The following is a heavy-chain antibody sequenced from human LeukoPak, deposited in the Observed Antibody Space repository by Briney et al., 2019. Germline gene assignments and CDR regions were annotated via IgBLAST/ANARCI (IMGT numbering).Heavy chain of an antibody. Sequence: GGSLRLSRAASGFTFSNTWMSWVRQAPGKGLECVANIKPDGSEIYYVDSVKGRFTISRDNAKNSLYLQMNSLRAEDTAVYYCARDRGIAAAGTFDYWGQGTLVTVSS. CDR1: GFTFSNTW. V-gene: IGHV3-7*01. CDR2: IKPDGSEI. CDR3: ARDRGIAAAGTFDY. D-gene: IGHD6-13*01. J-gene: IGHJ4*02.